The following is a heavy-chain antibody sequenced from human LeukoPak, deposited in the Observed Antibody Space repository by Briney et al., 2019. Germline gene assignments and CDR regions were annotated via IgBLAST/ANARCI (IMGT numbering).Heavy chain of an antibody. CDR3: AKDADTATIIYWYFDL. D-gene: IGHD5-18*01. J-gene: IGHJ2*01. CDR1: GFTFSDHF. CDR2: ISDDGSNT. V-gene: IGHV3-30*18. Sequence: PGGSLRLSCASSGFTFSDHFMDWVRQAPGKGLEWVAAISDDGSNTYYADSVKGRFTISRDNSKNTLYLQMNSLRAEDTAVYNGAKDADTATIIYWYFDLWGRGTLVTVSS.